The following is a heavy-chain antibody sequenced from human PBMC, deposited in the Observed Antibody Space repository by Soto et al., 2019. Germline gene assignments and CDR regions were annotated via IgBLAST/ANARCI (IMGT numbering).Heavy chain of an antibody. J-gene: IGHJ6*02. V-gene: IGHV3-21*01. CDR1: GFTFSSYS. CDR2: ISSSSSYI. Sequence: EVQLVESGGGLVKPGGSLRLSCAASGFTFSSYSMNWVRQAPGKGLEWVSSISSSSSYIYYADSVKGRFTISRDNAKNSLYLQMNSLRAEDTAVYYCARVGPDTAMVPYYYYYGMDVWGQGTTVTVSS. CDR3: ARVGPDTAMVPYYYYYGMDV. D-gene: IGHD5-18*01.